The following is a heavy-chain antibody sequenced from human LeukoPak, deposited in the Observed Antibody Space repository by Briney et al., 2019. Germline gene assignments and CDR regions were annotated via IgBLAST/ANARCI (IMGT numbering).Heavy chain of an antibody. CDR3: AKDWSDTAQYYFDF. Sequence: PGGSLRLSCAASGFTFSSYGMHWVRQAPGKGLEWVAVISYDGSNKYYADSVKGRFTISRDISKNTLYLQMNSLRAEDTAVYYCAKDWSDTAQYYFDFWGQGTLVTVSS. CDR2: ISYDGSNK. J-gene: IGHJ4*02. D-gene: IGHD5-18*01. V-gene: IGHV3-30*18. CDR1: GFTFSSYG.